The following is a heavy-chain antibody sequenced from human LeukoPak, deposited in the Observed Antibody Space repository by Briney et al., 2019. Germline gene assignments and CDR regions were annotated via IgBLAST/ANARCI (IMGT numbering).Heavy chain of an antibody. J-gene: IGHJ6*02. CDR1: LYTPTIDG. Sequence: ASPNLSPKPSLYTPTIDGTSSGPHTPRQGLEWMGWITAYNGNTNTTQTLQGRVTMTTDTSTSTAYMELRSLRSDDTAVDYCARDSVSVVRGSPGYYYYGMDVWGQGTTVTVSS. CDR2: ITAYNGNT. V-gene: IGHV1-18*01. CDR3: ARDSVSVVRGSPGYYYYGMDV. D-gene: IGHD3-10*01.